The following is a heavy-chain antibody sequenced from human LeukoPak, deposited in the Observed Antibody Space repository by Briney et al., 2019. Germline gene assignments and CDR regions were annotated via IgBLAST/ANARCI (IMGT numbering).Heavy chain of an antibody. Sequence: SETLSLTCTVSGGSISSSSYYWGWIRQPPGKGLEWIGSIYYSGSTYYNPSLKSRVTISVDTSKNQFSLKLSSVTAADTAVYYCARAWSSGYPFDYWGQGTLVTVSS. CDR2: IYYSGST. V-gene: IGHV4-39*07. D-gene: IGHD3-22*01. J-gene: IGHJ4*02. CDR1: GGSISSSSYY. CDR3: ARAWSSGYPFDY.